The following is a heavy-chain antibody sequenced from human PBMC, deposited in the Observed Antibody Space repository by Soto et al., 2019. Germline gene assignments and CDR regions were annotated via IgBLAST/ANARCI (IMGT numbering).Heavy chain of an antibody. CDR2: IYYNGNT. D-gene: IGHD1-1*01. CDR3: ARHGPLTNNWNQLNC. Sequence: QLQLQESGPGLVKPSETLSVTCTVSGGSMSSSPYYWAWIRQPPGKGLQWIGNIYYNGNTFYNPSLRSRVTISIDTSKSQFSLGLSSVTASDTAVYYCARHGPLTNNWNQLNCWGQGTLVTVSS. J-gene: IGHJ4*02. CDR1: GGSMSSSPYY. V-gene: IGHV4-39*01.